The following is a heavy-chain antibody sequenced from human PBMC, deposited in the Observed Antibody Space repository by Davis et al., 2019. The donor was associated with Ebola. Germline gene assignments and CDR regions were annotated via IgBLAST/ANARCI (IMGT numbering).Heavy chain of an antibody. Sequence: GESLKISCAASGFTFSSYAMSWVRQAPGKGLEWVSGIGSSSNGRHYADSVKGRFTISRDDSKNIVYLQMNSLRAEDTAVYYCAKDLLWWSASDVWGQGTTVTVSS. CDR3: AKDLLWWSASDV. J-gene: IGHJ6*02. CDR1: GFTFSSYA. V-gene: IGHV3-23*05. D-gene: IGHD2-21*01. CDR2: IGSSSNGR.